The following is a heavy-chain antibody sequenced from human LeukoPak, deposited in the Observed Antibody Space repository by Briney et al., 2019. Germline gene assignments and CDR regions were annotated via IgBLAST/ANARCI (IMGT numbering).Heavy chain of an antibody. V-gene: IGHV1-2*02. CDR1: GSTFTDYY. Sequence: ASVKVSCKASGSTFTDYYMHWVRQAPGQALEWMGWINPNSGGINFAQKFQGRVTMTRDTSISTAYMELNRLRSDDTAVYYCARAGLWDYSDSSGYHNGAFDIWGQGTMVTVSS. D-gene: IGHD3-22*01. CDR3: ARAGLWDYSDSSGYHNGAFDI. J-gene: IGHJ3*02. CDR2: INPNSGGI.